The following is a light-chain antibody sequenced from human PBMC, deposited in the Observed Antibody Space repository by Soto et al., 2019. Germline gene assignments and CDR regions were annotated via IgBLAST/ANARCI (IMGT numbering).Light chain of an antibody. CDR3: VSWDNSLRGRV. V-gene: IGLV1-47*02. Sequence: QSVLTQPPSASGTPGQRVTISCSGSHSNSGSNYVYWYQQLPGTAPKLLIYSNDQRPSGVPDRFSGSKSGATDSLAISGLRSDDEADYYCVSWDNSLRGRVFGGGTQLTVL. CDR2: SND. J-gene: IGLJ3*02. CDR1: HSNSGSNY.